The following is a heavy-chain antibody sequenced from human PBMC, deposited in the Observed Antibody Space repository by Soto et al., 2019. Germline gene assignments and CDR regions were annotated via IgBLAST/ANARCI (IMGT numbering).Heavy chain of an antibody. D-gene: IGHD6-19*01. Sequence: PGGSLRLSCAASGFTSSSYGMHWVRQAPGKGLEWVAVISYDGSNKYYADSVKGRFTISRDNSKNTLYLQMNSLRAEDTAVYYCAKDQGSGWYDYWGQGTLVTVSS. J-gene: IGHJ4*02. V-gene: IGHV3-30*18. CDR2: ISYDGSNK. CDR1: GFTSSSYG. CDR3: AKDQGSGWYDY.